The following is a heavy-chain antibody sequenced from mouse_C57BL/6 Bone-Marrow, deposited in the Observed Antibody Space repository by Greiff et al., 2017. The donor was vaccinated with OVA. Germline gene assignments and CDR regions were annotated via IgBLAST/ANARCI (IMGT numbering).Heavy chain of an antibody. J-gene: IGHJ1*03. CDR1: GYTFTSYG. D-gene: IGHD1-1*01. CDR2: IYPRSGNT. Sequence: QVQLQQSGAELARPGASVTLSCKASGYTFTSYGISWVKQRTGQGLEWIGEIYPRSGNTYYNEKFKGKATLTADKSSSTAYMELRSLTSEDSAVYFCARFTTVVATDWYFDVWGTGTTVTVSS. CDR3: ARFTTVVATDWYFDV. V-gene: IGHV1-81*01.